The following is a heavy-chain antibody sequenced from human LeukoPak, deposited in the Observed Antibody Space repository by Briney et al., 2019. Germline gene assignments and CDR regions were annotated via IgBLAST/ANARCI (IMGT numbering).Heavy chain of an antibody. CDR3: ARCSTSCSNFDY. J-gene: IGHJ4*02. D-gene: IGHD2-2*01. CDR2: LSPNSGGI. CDR1: GYTFSDYY. V-gene: IGHV1-2*02. Sequence: ASVKVSCKTSGYTFSDYYIHWVRQAPGQGLEWMGWLSPNSGGINYAQKFQGRVTMTRDTSISTAYMELNRLRSDDTAVYYCARCSTSCSNFDYWGQGTLVTVSS.